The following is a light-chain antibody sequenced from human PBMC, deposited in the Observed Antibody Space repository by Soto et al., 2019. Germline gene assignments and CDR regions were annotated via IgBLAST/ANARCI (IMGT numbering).Light chain of an antibody. CDR2: DAS. CDR3: QQYNNWPMYT. V-gene: IGKV3-11*01. J-gene: IGKJ2*01. CDR1: QSVSTY. Sequence: EIVLTQSPATLSLSPGERATLSCRASQSVSTYLAWYQQKPGQPPRLLIYDASNRATGIPGRFSGSGSGTDFTLTISSLEPEDFAVYYCQQYNNWPMYTFGQGTKLEIK.